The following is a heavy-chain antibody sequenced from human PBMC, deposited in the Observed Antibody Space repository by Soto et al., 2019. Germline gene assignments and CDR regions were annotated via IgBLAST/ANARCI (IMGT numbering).Heavy chain of an antibody. CDR2: IYYSGST. Sequence: PSETLSLTCTVSGGSISSSSYYWGWKRQPPGKGLEWIGSIYYSGSTYYNPSLKSRVTISVDTSKNQFSLKLSSVTAADTAVYYCARLMGRVFRSQYNWFDPWGQGTLVTVSS. V-gene: IGHV4-39*01. CDR1: GGSISSSSYY. J-gene: IGHJ5*02. D-gene: IGHD2-15*01. CDR3: ARLMGRVFRSQYNWFDP.